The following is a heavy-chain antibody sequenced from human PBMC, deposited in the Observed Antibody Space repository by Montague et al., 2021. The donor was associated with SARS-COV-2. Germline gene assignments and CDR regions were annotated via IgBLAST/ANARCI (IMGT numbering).Heavy chain of an antibody. J-gene: IGHJ6*02. V-gene: IGHV4-59*01. CDR3: ANFRRTQLLFGTLYYGMDV. CDR2: ISYSGST. D-gene: IGHD2-2*01. Sequence: SETLSLTCTVSGGSISSYYWSWIRQPPGRGLQWIVYISYSGSTNYNPSLKSRVTISVDTSKNHFTLRLSSVTAAVTAVYYYANFRRTQLLFGTLYYGMDVWGQGTTVTVSS. CDR1: GGSISSYY.